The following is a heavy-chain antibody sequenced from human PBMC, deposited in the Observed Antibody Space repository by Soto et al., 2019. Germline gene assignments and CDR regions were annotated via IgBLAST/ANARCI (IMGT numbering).Heavy chain of an antibody. CDR3: VGRYSGSYDY. J-gene: IGHJ4*02. D-gene: IGHD1-26*01. Sequence: QVQLQESGPGLVKPSETLSLTCTVSGGSISSYYWSWIRQPPGKGLEWIGYIYYSGSTNYNPALKSRATISLETSKNLFSRKLSSVTAADKAGYSWVGRYSGSYDYWGQGTLVTVSS. CDR2: IYYSGST. V-gene: IGHV4-59*01. CDR1: GGSISSYY.